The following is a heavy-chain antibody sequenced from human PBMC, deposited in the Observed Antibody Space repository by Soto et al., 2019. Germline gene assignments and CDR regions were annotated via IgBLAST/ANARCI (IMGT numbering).Heavy chain of an antibody. CDR2: IRSKAYGGTT. J-gene: IGHJ4*02. D-gene: IGHD1-26*01. V-gene: IGHV3-49*05. CDR1: GFTFGDYA. CDR3: TSEGGRGWEILPSDY. Sequence: EVQLVESGGGLVKPGRSLRLSCTASGFTFGDYAMSWFRQAPGKGLEWVGFIRSKAYGGTTEYAASVKGRFTISRDDSKSIAYLQMNSLKTEDTAVYYCTSEGGRGWEILPSDYWGQGTLVTVSS.